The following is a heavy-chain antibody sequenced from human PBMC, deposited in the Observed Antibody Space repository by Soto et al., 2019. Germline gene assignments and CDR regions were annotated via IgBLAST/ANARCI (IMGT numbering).Heavy chain of an antibody. D-gene: IGHD5-18*01. CDR1: GGTFYTYT. V-gene: IGHV1-69*15. CDR2: ITPIYPTT. CDR3: ARIPRYSFPTSDDLDS. Sequence: QVQLVQSGAEVRKPRSSVQVSCKASGGTFYTYTFSWVRQAPGQGLEWMGSITPIYPTTNYAEKFQGRLTVTADGSTNTAYMELNSLTSEDTAVYYCARIPRYSFPTSDDLDSWGQGTLVTVSS. J-gene: IGHJ4*02.